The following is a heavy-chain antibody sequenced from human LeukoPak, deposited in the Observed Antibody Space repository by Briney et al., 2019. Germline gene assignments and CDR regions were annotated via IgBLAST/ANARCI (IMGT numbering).Heavy chain of an antibody. J-gene: IGHJ3*02. V-gene: IGHV3-74*01. Sequence: PGRSLRLSCAAAGFTFSSYGMHWVRQAPGKGLVWVSRINYDGTTTGYADSVKGRFTISRDNAKNTLYLQMNSLRAEDTAVYYCARRDVFDIWGQGTMVTVSS. CDR3: ARRDVFDI. CDR2: INYDGTTT. CDR1: GFTFSSYG.